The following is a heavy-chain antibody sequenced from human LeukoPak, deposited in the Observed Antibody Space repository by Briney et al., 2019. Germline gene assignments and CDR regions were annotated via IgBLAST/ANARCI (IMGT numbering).Heavy chain of an antibody. CDR3: ARGRPYGCDFWSGFFDY. D-gene: IGHD3-3*01. CDR2: INHSGST. CDR1: GGSFSGYY. Sequence: PPETLSLTCAVFGGSFSGYYWSWIRQPPGKGLEWIGEINHSGSTNYTPSLTSRVTISVDTSKNHSSLTLSSVIAAHTAVYYGARGRPYGCDFWSGFFDYWAREPWSPSPQ. V-gene: IGHV4-34*01. J-gene: IGHJ4*02.